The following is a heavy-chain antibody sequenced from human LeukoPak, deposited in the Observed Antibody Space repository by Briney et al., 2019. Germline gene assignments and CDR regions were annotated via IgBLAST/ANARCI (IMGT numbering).Heavy chain of an antibody. Sequence: SPTLSLTCAISGDSVSSNSAAWNWLRQSPSRGLEWLGRTYYRSKWYNDYAVSVKGRITISADTSKNQFSLQLNSVTPEDTAVYYCARSISGLGDWGQGTLVTVSS. J-gene: IGHJ4*02. V-gene: IGHV6-1*01. CDR2: TYYRSKWYN. CDR3: ARSISGLGD. D-gene: IGHD3-16*01. CDR1: GDSVSSNSAA.